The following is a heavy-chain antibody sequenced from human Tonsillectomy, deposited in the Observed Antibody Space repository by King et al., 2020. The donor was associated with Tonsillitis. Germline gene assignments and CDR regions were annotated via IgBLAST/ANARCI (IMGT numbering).Heavy chain of an antibody. CDR2: ISYDGSNK. D-gene: IGHD1-14*01. CDR1: GFTFSRYG. CDR3: ARDPEISFLDY. V-gene: IGHV3-33*05. Sequence: VQLVESGGGVVQPGRSLRLSCAASGFTFSRYGMHWVRQAPGKGLEWVAVISYDGSNKDYVDSVKGRFTISRDNSKNTVYLQVNSLRAEESAVYYCARDPEISFLDYWGHGTLVTVSA. J-gene: IGHJ4*01.